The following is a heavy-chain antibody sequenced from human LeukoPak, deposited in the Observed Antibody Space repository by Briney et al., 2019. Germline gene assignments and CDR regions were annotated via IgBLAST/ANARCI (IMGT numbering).Heavy chain of an antibody. J-gene: IGHJ1*01. CDR1: GFTFSRYW. CDR2: IKSDGKT. CDR3: ARAPSEVGGYYPEYFRH. V-gene: IGHV3-74*01. D-gene: IGHD3-22*01. Sequence: GGSLRLSCEASGFTFSRYWMHWVRQAPWKGLVWVSRIKSDGKTNYADSVKGRFTISRDNAKNTVSLQMDSLRAEDTGVYYCARAPSEVGGYYPEYFRHWGQGTLVTVSS.